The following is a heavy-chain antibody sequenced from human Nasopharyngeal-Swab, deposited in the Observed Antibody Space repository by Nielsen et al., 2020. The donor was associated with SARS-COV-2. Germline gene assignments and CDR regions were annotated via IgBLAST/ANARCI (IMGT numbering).Heavy chain of an antibody. V-gene: IGHV1-18*04. CDR1: GYTFISYG. CDR3: ARGYCSSTSCYYFDY. Sequence: ASVKVSCKASGYTFISYGISWVRQAPGQGLEWMGWISAYNGNTNYAQKLQGRVTMTTDTSTSTAYMELRSLRSDDTAVYYCARGYCSSTSCYYFDYWGQGTLVTVSS. D-gene: IGHD2-2*01. J-gene: IGHJ4*02. CDR2: ISAYNGNT.